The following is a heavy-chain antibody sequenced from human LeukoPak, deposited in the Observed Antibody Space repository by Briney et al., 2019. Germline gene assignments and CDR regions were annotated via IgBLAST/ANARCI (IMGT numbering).Heavy chain of an antibody. Sequence: SETLSLTCTVSGGSISSGSYYWSWIRQPAGKGLEWIGRIHTSGSTNYNPSLKSRVTISVDTSKNQFSLKLSSVTAADTAVYYCASSAIGYVYWGQGTLVTVSS. CDR2: IHTSGST. CDR3: ASSAIGYVY. J-gene: IGHJ4*02. V-gene: IGHV4-61*02. CDR1: GGSISSGSYY. D-gene: IGHD3-16*01.